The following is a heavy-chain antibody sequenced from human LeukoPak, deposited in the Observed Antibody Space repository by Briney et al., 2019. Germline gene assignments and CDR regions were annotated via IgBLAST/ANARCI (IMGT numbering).Heavy chain of an antibody. CDR3: ARSPRGVVGATGRLDY. D-gene: IGHD1-26*01. CDR1: GGSISSYY. J-gene: IGHJ4*02. Sequence: SETLSLTCTVSGGSISSYYWSWIRQPAGKGLEWIGRIYTSGSTNYNPSLKSRVTMSVDTSKNQFSLKLSSVTAAETAVYYCARSPRGVVGATGRLDYWGQGTLVTVSS. CDR2: IYTSGST. V-gene: IGHV4-4*07.